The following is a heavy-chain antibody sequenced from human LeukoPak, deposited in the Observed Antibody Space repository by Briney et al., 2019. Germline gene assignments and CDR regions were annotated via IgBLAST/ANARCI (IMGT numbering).Heavy chain of an antibody. Sequence: SETLSLTCAVYGESFSGHYWSWIRQPPGNGLEWIGEVNNSGSSKYNPSLKSRVTVSADTSKNQFSLKLNSVSAADTGIYYCARRPRDSVNYGGPSGVDYWGQGIRVTVSS. CDR3: ARRPRDSVNYGGPSGVDY. CDR2: VNNSGSS. CDR1: GESFSGHY. V-gene: IGHV4-34*01. J-gene: IGHJ4*02. D-gene: IGHD4-23*01.